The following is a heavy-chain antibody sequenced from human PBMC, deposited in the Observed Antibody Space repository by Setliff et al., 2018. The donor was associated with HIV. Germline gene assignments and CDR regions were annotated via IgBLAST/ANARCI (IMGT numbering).Heavy chain of an antibody. J-gene: IGHJ4*02. V-gene: IGHV4-4*07. D-gene: IGHD3-3*01. CDR3: ARDRSDYYNLPGYFDH. Sequence: SETLSLTCTVSGGSISSYYWSWIRQPAGKGLEWIGRFYTSGSTNYNPSLKSRVTMSVDTSKNQFSLKVRYVTAADTAIYYCARDRSDYYNLPGYFDHWGQGTPVTVSS. CDR1: GGSISSYY. CDR2: FYTSGST.